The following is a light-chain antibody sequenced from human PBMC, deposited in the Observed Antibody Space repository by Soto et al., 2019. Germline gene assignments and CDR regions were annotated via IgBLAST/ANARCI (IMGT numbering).Light chain of an antibody. V-gene: IGKV3-20*01. CDR2: GAS. CDR3: QQYGSSGT. CDR1: QSVSSY. Sequence: ELVLTQSPGTLSLTPWERATLSCRASQSVSSYLAWYQQKPGQAPRLLIYGASNRATGIPDRFSGSGSGTDFTLTISRLEPEDFAVYYCQQYGSSGTFGQGTKVDIK. J-gene: IGKJ1*01.